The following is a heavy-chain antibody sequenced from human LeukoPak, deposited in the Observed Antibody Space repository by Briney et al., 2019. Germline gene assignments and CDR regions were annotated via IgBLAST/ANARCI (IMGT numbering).Heavy chain of an antibody. Sequence: GGSLRLSCAASGFTFSSYGMSWVRQAPGKGLEWVSAISGSGGSTYYADSVKGRFTISRDNSKNTLYLQMNSLRAEDTAVYYCAKPLGDYYGSGSYQYYFDYWGQGTLVTVSS. V-gene: IGHV3-23*01. D-gene: IGHD3-10*01. CDR2: ISGSGGST. J-gene: IGHJ4*02. CDR3: AKPLGDYYGSGSYQYYFDY. CDR1: GFTFSSYG.